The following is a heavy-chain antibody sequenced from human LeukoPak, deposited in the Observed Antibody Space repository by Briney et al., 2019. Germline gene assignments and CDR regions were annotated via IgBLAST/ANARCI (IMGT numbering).Heavy chain of an antibody. CDR1: GGSISSYY. V-gene: IGHV4-59*01. CDR3: ARVTYTSSWQYYFDY. D-gene: IGHD6-13*01. CDR2: IYYSGST. Sequence: PSETLSLTCTVSGGSISSYYWSWIRQPPGKGLEGIGYIYYSGSTNYNPSLKSRVTISVDTSKNQFSLKLSSVTAADTAVYYCARVTYTSSWQYYFDYWGQGTLVTVSS. J-gene: IGHJ4*02.